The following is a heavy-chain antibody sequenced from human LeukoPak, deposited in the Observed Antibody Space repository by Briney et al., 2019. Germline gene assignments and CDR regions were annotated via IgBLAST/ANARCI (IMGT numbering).Heavy chain of an antibody. Sequence: GGSLRLSCAASGFTFSSYAMSWVRQAPGKGLEWVSAISGSGGSTYYADSVKGRFTISRDNSKNTLYLQMNSLRAEDTAVYYCMKAGYCSGGSCYNWFDSWGQATLVTVSS. V-gene: IGHV3-23*01. CDR1: GFTFSSYA. CDR2: ISGSGGST. D-gene: IGHD2-15*01. J-gene: IGHJ5*01. CDR3: MKAGYCSGGSCYNWFDS.